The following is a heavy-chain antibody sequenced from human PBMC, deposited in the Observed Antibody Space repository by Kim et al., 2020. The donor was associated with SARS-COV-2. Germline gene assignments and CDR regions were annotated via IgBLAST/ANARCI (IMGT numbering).Heavy chain of an antibody. CDR2: INHSGST. CDR1: GGSFSGYY. D-gene: IGHD3-9*01. V-gene: IGHV4-34*01. J-gene: IGHJ5*02. Sequence: SETLSLTCAVYGGSFSGYYWSWIRQPPGKGLEWIGEINHSGSTNYNPSLKSRVTISVDTSKNQFSLKLSSVTAADTAVYYCARGMEYYDILTGYRRGINWFDPWGQGTLVTVSS. CDR3: ARGMEYYDILTGYRRGINWFDP.